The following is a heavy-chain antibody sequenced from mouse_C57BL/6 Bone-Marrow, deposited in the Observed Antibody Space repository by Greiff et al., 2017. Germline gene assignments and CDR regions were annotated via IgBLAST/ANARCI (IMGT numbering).Heavy chain of an antibody. CDR3: TSPTIVRAY. D-gene: IGHD2-5*01. CDR1: GYTFTDYE. CDR2: IDPETGGT. V-gene: IGHV1-15*01. J-gene: IGHJ3*01. Sequence: QVQLKESGAELVRPGASVTLSCKASGYTFTDYEMHWVKQTPVHGLEWIGAIDPETGGTAYNQKFKGKAILTADKSSSTAYMELRSLTSEDSAVYYCTSPTIVRAYWGQGTLVTVSA.